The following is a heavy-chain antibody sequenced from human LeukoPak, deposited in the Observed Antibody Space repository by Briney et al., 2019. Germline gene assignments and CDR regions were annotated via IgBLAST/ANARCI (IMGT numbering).Heavy chain of an antibody. CDR1: GYTFTSYA. V-gene: IGHV1-3*01. J-gene: IGHJ6*02. Sequence: ASVKVSCKASGYTFTSYAMHWVRQAPGQRLEWMGWINAGNGNTKYSQKFQGRVTITRDTSASTAYMGLSSLRSEDTAVCYCASPKHYYYCMDVWGQGTTVTVSS. CDR3: ASPKHYYYCMDV. CDR2: INAGNGNT.